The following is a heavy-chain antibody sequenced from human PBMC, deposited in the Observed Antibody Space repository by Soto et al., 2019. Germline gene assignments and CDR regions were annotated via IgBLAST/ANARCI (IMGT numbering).Heavy chain of an antibody. D-gene: IGHD6-19*01. V-gene: IGHV4-31*03. CDR3: XXXXXSGWLYY. CDR2: IYYSGST. Sequence: QVQLQESGPGLVKPSQTLSLTCTVSGGSISSGGYYWSWIRQHPGKGLEWIGYIYYSGSTYYNPSLKSRVTXXXDXXXXXXXXXXXXXXXXXXXXXXXXXXXSGWLYYWGQGTLVTVSS. J-gene: IGHJ4*02. CDR1: GGSISSGGYY.